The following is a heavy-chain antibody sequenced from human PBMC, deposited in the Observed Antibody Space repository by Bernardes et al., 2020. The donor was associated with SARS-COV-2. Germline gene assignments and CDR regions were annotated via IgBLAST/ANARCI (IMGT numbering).Heavy chain of an antibody. CDR2: INSDGSST. CDR3: ARGLYETSPGCIGY. V-gene: IGHV3-74*01. D-gene: IGHD2-15*01. CDR1: GFTFSKYW. J-gene: IGHJ4*02. Sequence: GGSLRLSCAASGFTFSKYWLHWVRQAPGKGLVWLARINSDGSSTDYADSVKGRFTISRDNAKNTLFLQMNSLRPEDTAVYYCARGLYETSPGCIGYWGQGTLVTVSS.